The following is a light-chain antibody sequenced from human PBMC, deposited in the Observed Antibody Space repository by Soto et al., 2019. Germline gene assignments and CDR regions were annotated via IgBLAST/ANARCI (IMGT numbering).Light chain of an antibody. V-gene: IGLV2-18*02. Sequence: QSALTQPPSGSGSHGQSGAISCTGTSSDVGSYNRVSWYQQPPGTAPKVMIYEVSNRPSGVPDRFSGSKSGNTASLTISGLQAEDEADYYCSSYTSSSTYVFGTGTKVTVL. CDR1: SSDVGSYNR. CDR2: EVS. J-gene: IGLJ1*01. CDR3: SSYTSSSTYV.